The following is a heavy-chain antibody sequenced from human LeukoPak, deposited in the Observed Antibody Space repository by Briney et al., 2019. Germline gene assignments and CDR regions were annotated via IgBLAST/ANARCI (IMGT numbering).Heavy chain of an antibody. CDR1: GGSISSYY. CDR2: IYYSGST. D-gene: IGHD3-3*01. Sequence: SETLSLTCTISGGSISSYYWSWIRQPPGKGLEWIGYIYYSGSTNYNPSLKSRVTISVDTSKNQFSLELSSVTAADTAVYYCARLRHCDFWSGYPYYFDYWGQGTLVTVSS. J-gene: IGHJ4*02. V-gene: IGHV4-59*08. CDR3: ARLRHCDFWSGYPYYFDY.